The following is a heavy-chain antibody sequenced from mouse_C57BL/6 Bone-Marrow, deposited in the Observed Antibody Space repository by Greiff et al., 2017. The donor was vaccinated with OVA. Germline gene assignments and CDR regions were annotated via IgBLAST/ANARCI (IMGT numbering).Heavy chain of an antibody. CDR3: ARYTTVVARYFDV. V-gene: IGHV7-3*01. J-gene: IGHJ1*03. D-gene: IGHD1-1*01. CDR1: GFTFTDYY. CDR2: IRNKANGYTT. Sequence: EVQLVESEGGLVQPGGSLSLSCAASGFTFTDYYMSWVRQPPGKALEWLGFIRNKANGYTTEYSASVKGRFTISRDNSQSILYLQMNALRAEDSATYYCARYTTVVARYFDVWGTGTTVTVSS.